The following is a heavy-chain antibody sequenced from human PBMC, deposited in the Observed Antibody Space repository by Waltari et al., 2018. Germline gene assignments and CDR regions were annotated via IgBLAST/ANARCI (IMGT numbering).Heavy chain of an antibody. V-gene: IGHV3-30*02. D-gene: IGHD6-13*01. CDR3: ARGGGSTWYIDC. CDR1: GFIFSNYA. CDR2: IRYDGRNQ. Sequence: QVQLVESGGGVVQPGGSLRLSCAASGFIFSNYAMHWVRQAPGKGLEWLAFIRYDGRNQYYADSVRGRFSISRDNSKNTLYLQVNSLRPDDTAVYYCARGGGSTWYIDCWGQGTLVTVSS. J-gene: IGHJ4*02.